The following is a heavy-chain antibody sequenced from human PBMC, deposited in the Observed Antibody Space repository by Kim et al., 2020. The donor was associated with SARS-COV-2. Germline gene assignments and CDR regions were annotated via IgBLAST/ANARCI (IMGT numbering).Heavy chain of an antibody. CDR1: GFTFSSYA. CDR3: ARDGSQATVVVANFDY. CDR2: MSYDGSSK. J-gene: IGHJ4*02. V-gene: IGHV3-30*04. Sequence: GGSLRLSCAASGFTFSSYAMHWVRQAPGKGLEWVALMSYDGSSKYYADSVKGRFTISRDNSKNTLYLQMNSLRLEDTAVYYCARDGSQATVVVANFDYWGQGTLVTVSS. D-gene: IGHD2-15*01.